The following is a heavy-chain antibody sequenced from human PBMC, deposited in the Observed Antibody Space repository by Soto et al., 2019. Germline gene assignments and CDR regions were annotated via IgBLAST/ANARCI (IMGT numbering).Heavy chain of an antibody. V-gene: IGHV4-59*01. CDR3: ASLGGSYYRFDY. Sequence: PSETLSLTCTVSGGSIGTYYWSWIRQSPGKGLEWIAYVYYSGNTYYNPSLKSRATISVDTSKNQFSLRLSSVTAGDTAVYYCASLGGSYYRFDYWGQGTPVTVSS. CDR1: GGSIGTYY. J-gene: IGHJ4*02. D-gene: IGHD1-26*01. CDR2: VYYSGNT.